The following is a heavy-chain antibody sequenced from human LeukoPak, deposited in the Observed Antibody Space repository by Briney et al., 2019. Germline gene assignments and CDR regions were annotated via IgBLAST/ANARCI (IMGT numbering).Heavy chain of an antibody. Sequence: GGSLRLSCSASGFTFSTYSMNWVRQAPGKGLEWVSSISTGSTYIFYGDSVKGRFTISRDNADNSLYLQMNSLRAEDTAVYYCARTRGSSGCFDLWGQGTLVTVSS. CDR3: ARTRGSSGCFDL. V-gene: IGHV3-21*01. J-gene: IGHJ5*02. CDR2: ISTGSTYI. D-gene: IGHD6-19*01. CDR1: GFTFSTYS.